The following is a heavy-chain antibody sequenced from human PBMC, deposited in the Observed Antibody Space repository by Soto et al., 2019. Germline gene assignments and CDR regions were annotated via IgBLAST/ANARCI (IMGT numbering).Heavy chain of an antibody. CDR3: ARGDATKIVVTTYYGMDV. D-gene: IGHD4-17*01. V-gene: IGHV1-69*12. CDR1: GGSLSNYG. Sequence: QVQLVQSGAEVKKPGSSVKVSCKASGGSLSNYGISWVRQAPGQGLEWMGGIIPVFGTANYAQKFQGRVTITADESTSIVYMAVISLRSEDTAVYYCARGDATKIVVTTYYGMDVWGQGTTVTVSS. CDR2: IIPVFGTA. J-gene: IGHJ6*02.